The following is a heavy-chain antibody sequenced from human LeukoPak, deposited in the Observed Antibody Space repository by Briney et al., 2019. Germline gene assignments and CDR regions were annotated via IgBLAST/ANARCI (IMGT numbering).Heavy chain of an antibody. CDR3: ARDPYSHDSSGFSYFLQY. Sequence: GGSLRLSCVGSGFVFSKYAVHWVRQAPGKGLEWVAVVSYDGDFKLYGDSVKGRFTISRDNSQNMSFLQMNDLRPQDAATYFCARDPYSHDSSGFSYFLQYWGQGTVVTVSS. CDR2: VSYDGDFK. D-gene: IGHD6-19*01. V-gene: IGHV3-30-3*01. CDR1: GFVFSKYA. J-gene: IGHJ4*02.